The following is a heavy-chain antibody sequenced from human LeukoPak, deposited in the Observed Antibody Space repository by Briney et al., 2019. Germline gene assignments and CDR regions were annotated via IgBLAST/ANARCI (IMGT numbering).Heavy chain of an antibody. CDR1: GFTVSKDY. J-gene: IGHJ6*02. V-gene: IGHV3-66*01. CDR2: IYGTGTT. Sequence: PGGSLRLSCAGSGFTVSKDYMTWVRQAPGKGLECVSAIYGTGTTYYADSVKGRFTISRDSSSNTLHLQMNSLRAEDTAVYYCAREARYYDILTGYHNYSGVDVWGHGTTVIVSS. CDR3: AREARYYDILTGYHNYSGVDV. D-gene: IGHD3-9*01.